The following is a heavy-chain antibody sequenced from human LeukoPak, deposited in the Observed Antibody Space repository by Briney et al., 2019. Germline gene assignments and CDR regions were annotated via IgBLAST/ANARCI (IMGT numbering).Heavy chain of an antibody. Sequence: SETLSLTCLVSGFSISSDDCWGWIRQPPGKGLEWIGSISNRGSPYYNPSLKSRVTMSVDTPNNHFSLRLSSVTAADTAVYYCVRDGGFYYTATPNSWFDPWGQGTLVTVSS. J-gene: IGHJ5*02. CDR3: VRDGGFYYTATPNSWFDP. D-gene: IGHD2-15*01. V-gene: IGHV4-38-2*02. CDR2: ISNRGSP. CDR1: GFSISSDDC.